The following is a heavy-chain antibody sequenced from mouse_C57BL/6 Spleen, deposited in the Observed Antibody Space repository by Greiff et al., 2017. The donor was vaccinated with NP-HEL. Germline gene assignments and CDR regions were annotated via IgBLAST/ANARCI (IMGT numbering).Heavy chain of an antibody. D-gene: IGHD2-2*01. J-gene: IGHJ2*01. CDR3: TTWLRGY. Sequence: DVQLQESGAELVRPGASVKLSCTASGFNIKDDYMHWVKQRPEQGLEWIGWIDPENGDTEYASKFQGKATITADTSSNTAYLQLSSLTSEDTAVYYCTTWLRGYWGQGTTLTVSS. CDR2: IDPENGDT. V-gene: IGHV14-4*01. CDR1: GFNIKDDY.